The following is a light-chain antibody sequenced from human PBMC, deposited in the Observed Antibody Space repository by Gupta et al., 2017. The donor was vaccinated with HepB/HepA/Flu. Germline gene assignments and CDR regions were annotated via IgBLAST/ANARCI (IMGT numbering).Light chain of an antibody. J-gene: IGLJ1*01. V-gene: IGLV1-40*01. CDR1: SSNIGAGYD. CDR2: GDN. CDR3: QSYDSSLYV. Sequence: QSVLTQPPSVSGAPGQRVTISRPGSSSNIGAGYDVHWYRQVPGTGPKVLVYGDNRRPWGVPDRFSGSRSGTSASLAITGLQAEDEAYYYCQSYDSSLYVFGTGTKV.